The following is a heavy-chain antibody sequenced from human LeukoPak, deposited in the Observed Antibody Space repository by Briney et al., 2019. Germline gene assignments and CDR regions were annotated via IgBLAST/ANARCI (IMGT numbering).Heavy chain of an antibody. CDR3: ARMDCGGDCLYYYYYYMDV. V-gene: IGHV3-48*02. CDR2: ISSSSSTI. CDR1: AFTFSSYS. Sequence: GGSLRLSCAASAFTFSSYSMNWVRQAPGKGREWVSYISSSSSTIYYTDSVKGRFTISRYNAKNSLYLQMNSLRDEDTAVYYCARMDCGGDCLYYYYYYMDVWGKGTTVTVSS. J-gene: IGHJ6*03. D-gene: IGHD2-21*01.